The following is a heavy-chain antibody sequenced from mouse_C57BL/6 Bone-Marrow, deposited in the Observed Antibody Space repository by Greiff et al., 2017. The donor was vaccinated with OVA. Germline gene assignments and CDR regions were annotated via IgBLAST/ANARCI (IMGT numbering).Heavy chain of an antibody. CDR1: GYTFTDYY. Sequence: QVQLQQSGPELVKPGASVKISCKASGYTFTDYYINWVKQRPGQGLEWIGWIFPGSGSTYYNEKFKGKATLTVDKSSSTAYMLLSSLTSEDSAVYFCARGGYSNLSYWYFDVWGTGTTVTVSS. D-gene: IGHD2-5*01. CDR3: ARGGYSNLSYWYFDV. CDR2: IFPGSGST. V-gene: IGHV1-75*01. J-gene: IGHJ1*03.